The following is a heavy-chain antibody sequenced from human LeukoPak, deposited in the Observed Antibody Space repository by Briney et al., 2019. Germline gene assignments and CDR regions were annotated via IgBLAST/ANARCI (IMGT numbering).Heavy chain of an antibody. V-gene: IGHV3-74*01. J-gene: IGHJ3*02. D-gene: IGHD3-10*02. CDR2: IRGDGRAT. Sequence: PGGSMRLSCAASGFMFTDYWMHWVRQAPGKELVWVARIRGDGRATTYADSVKGRFTISRDNAMSTLFLQMNSLRAEDTAVYYCAKDRLQRAMVGGAFDIWGQGTMVTVSS. CDR1: GFMFTDYW. CDR3: AKDRLQRAMVGGAFDI.